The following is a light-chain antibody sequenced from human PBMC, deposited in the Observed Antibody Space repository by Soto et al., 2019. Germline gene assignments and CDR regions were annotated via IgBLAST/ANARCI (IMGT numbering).Light chain of an antibody. J-gene: IGLJ1*01. CDR1: NVGSKS. CDR3: QVWDTTSGQGV. CDR2: DDS. Sequence: SYELTQPPSVSVAPGQTATVTCGGNNVGSKSVHWYQQKPGQAPVLVVYDDSDRPSGIPERFSGSNSGNTATLTISRVEAGDEADYYCQVWDTTSGQGVFGTGTKLTVL. V-gene: IGLV3-21*02.